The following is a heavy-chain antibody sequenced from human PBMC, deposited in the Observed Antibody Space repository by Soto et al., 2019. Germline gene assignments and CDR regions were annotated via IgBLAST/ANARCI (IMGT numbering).Heavy chain of an antibody. D-gene: IGHD1-26*01. Sequence: QVQLVQSGAEVKKPGASVKFSCKASGYTLTDHYMHWVRQAPGQGLEWMGWINPKNGDTNSAQKLRGRVTMTRDPSISTAYLELSSLRSDATSVYYCARSTGSYTYYGMDVWGQGTTVTVSS. CDR3: ARSTGSYTYYGMDV. CDR2: INPKNGDT. J-gene: IGHJ6*02. V-gene: IGHV1-2*02. CDR1: GYTLTDHY.